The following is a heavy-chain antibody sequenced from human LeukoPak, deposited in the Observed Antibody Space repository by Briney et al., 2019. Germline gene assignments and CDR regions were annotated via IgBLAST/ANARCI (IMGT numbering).Heavy chain of an antibody. CDR1: GFTFSRYG. V-gene: IGHV3-30*18. CDR3: AKDRDILTGYLDY. Sequence: GGSLRLSCAASGFTFSRYGMHWVRQALDKGLEWVAVISYDGSNKYYVDSVKGRFTISKDNSKNTLYLQMNSLRAEDTAVYYCAKDRDILTGYLDYWGQGTLVTVSS. CDR2: ISYDGSNK. J-gene: IGHJ4*02. D-gene: IGHD3-9*01.